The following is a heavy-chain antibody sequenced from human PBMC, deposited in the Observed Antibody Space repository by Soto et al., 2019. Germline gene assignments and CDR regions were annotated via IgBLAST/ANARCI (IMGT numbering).Heavy chain of an antibody. CDR2: ISYDGSNK. V-gene: IGHV3-30-3*01. Sequence: GVSMRLSCAASGFSCSSYAMHWVRQAPGKGLEGVAVISYDGSNKYYADSVKGRFTISRDNSKNTLYLQMNSLRAEDTAVYYCARDWIYDILTGYSRDYYYGMDVWGQGTTVTVSS. J-gene: IGHJ6*02. CDR1: GFSCSSYA. D-gene: IGHD3-9*01. CDR3: ARDWIYDILTGYSRDYYYGMDV.